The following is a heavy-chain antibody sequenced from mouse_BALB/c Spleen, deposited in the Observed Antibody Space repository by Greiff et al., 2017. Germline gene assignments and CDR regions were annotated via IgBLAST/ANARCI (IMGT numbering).Heavy chain of an antibody. CDR2: ISSGSSTI. V-gene: IGHV5-17*02. Sequence: DVKLVESGGGLVQPGGSRKLSCAASGFTFSSFGMHWVRQAPEKGLEWVAYISSGSSTIYYADTVKGRFTISRDNPKNTLFLQMTSLRSEDTAMYYCARPGYSSYFDYWGQGTTLTVSS. J-gene: IGHJ2*01. CDR3: ARPGYSSYFDY. CDR1: GFTFSSFG. D-gene: IGHD2-3*01.